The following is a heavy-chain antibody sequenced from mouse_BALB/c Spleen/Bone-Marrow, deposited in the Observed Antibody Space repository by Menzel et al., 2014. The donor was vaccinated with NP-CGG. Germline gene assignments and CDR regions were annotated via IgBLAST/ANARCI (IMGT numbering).Heavy chain of an antibody. CDR1: GFSLTSYG. J-gene: IGHJ1*01. CDR3: VREDKYGNSGGDFDV. CDR2: IWTGGGT. D-gene: IGHD2-10*02. V-gene: IGHV2-9-2*01. Sequence: VQRVESGPGLVAPSQSLSITCTVSGFSLTSYGISWIRQPPGKGLEWLGVIWTGGGTNYNSAFMSRLSISKDNSKSQVFLKMNSLQTDDTAIYYCVREDKYGNSGGDFDVWGAGTTVTVSS.